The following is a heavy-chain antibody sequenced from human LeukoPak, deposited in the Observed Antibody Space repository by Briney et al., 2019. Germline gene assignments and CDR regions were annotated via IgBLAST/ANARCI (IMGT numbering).Heavy chain of an antibody. CDR3: AVQRTLWQQVLDH. CDR1: GFTFNRYG. CDR2: ISPGGDIK. D-gene: IGHD5-18*01. J-gene: IGHJ4*02. V-gene: IGHV3-23*01. Sequence: PGGSLRLSCAASGFTFNRYGMNWVRQAPGKGLEWVSGISPGGDIKYYADSVKGRFVISRDNSKNTVYLQMNSLRAEDTAVYYCAVQRTLWQQVLDHWGQGTLVTVSS.